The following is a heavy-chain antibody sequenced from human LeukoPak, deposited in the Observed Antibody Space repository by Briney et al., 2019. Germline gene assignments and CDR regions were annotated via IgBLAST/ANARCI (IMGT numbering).Heavy chain of an antibody. CDR3: ARGRDCSSTSCYDIVVVTAIAEYFQH. CDR1: GGSFSGYY. D-gene: IGHD2-2*01. Sequence: SETLSLTCAMYGGSFSGYYWSWIRQPPGEGLEWIGQINHSGSTNYNPSLKSRVTISVDTSKNQFSLKLSSVTAADTAVYYCARGRDCSSTSCYDIVVVTAIAEYFQHWGQGTLVTVSS. J-gene: IGHJ1*01. V-gene: IGHV4-34*01. CDR2: INHSGST.